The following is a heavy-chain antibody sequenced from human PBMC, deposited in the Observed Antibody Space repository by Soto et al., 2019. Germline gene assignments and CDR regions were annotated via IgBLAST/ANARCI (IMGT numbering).Heavy chain of an antibody. Sequence: QVQLQESGPGLVKPSETLSLTCTVSGGSISSYYWSWIRQPPGKGLEWIGYIYYSGSTNYNPSLKSRVTISVDTSKNQFSLKLSSVTAADTAVYYCARALTSYDFWSGPHSVVNNAFDIWGQGTMVTVSS. CDR2: IYYSGST. CDR3: ARALTSYDFWSGPHSVVNNAFDI. D-gene: IGHD3-3*01. V-gene: IGHV4-59*01. J-gene: IGHJ3*02. CDR1: GGSISSYY.